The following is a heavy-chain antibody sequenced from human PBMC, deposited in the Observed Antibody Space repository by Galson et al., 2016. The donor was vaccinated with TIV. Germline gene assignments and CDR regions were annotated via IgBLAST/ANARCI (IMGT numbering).Heavy chain of an antibody. J-gene: IGHJ3*02. D-gene: IGHD4-23*01. V-gene: IGHV4-39*07. Sequence: LSLTCTVSGSSISSITYYWGWIRQPPGKGLEWIGNIYYTGKTYYNPSLKSRVTISVDTSKNQFSLKLNSVTAADTAVYFCVSGNPNAHGGNFDAFDIWGQGTVVTVSS. CDR1: GSSISSITYY. CDR2: IYYTGKT. CDR3: VSGNPNAHGGNFDAFDI.